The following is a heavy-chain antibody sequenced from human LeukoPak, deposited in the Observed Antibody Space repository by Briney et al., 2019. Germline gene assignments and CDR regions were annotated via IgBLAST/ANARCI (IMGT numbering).Heavy chain of an antibody. CDR3: AKDQRTFTYYYDSSGYAIDY. D-gene: IGHD3-22*01. CDR2: ISGSGGST. V-gene: IGHV3-23*01. CDR1: GFTFSGYA. Sequence: GGSLRLSCAASGFTFSGYAMNWVRQAPGKGLEWVSAISGSGGSTYYADSVKGRFTISRDNSKNTLYLQMNSLRAEDTAVYYCAKDQRTFTYYYDSSGYAIDYWGQGTLVTVSS. J-gene: IGHJ4*02.